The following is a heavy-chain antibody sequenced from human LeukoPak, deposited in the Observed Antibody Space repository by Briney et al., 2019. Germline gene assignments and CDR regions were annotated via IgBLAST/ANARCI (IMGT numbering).Heavy chain of an antibody. D-gene: IGHD5-12*01. Sequence: SETLSLTCTVSGGSISSSSYYWGWIRQPPGKGLGWIGSIYYSGNTYYNPSLKSRVTISTDTSKNQFSLKLSSVTAADTALYYCARYHNGYDDYWGQGTLVTVSS. J-gene: IGHJ4*02. V-gene: IGHV4-39*07. CDR2: IYYSGNT. CDR3: ARYHNGYDDY. CDR1: GGSISSSSYY.